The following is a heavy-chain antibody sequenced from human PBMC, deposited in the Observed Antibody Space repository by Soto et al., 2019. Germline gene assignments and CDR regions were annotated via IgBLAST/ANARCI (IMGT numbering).Heavy chain of an antibody. V-gene: IGHV3-7*01. CDR3: ARVKSLAGYY. CDR2: IKQEGSER. CDR1: GFTFSTYW. Sequence: EVQLVESGVGLVQPGGSLRLSCAASGFTFSTYWMSWVGQAPGKGLEWVANIKQEGSERYLVDSVKGRFTISRDNAKNSLYLQMNSLRADDTAVYYCARVKSLAGYYWGQGTLVTVSS. D-gene: IGHD7-27*01. J-gene: IGHJ4*02.